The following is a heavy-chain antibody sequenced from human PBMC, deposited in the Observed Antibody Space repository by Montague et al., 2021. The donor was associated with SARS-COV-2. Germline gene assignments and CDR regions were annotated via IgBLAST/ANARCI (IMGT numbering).Heavy chain of an antibody. Sequence: SETLSLTCAVYGGSFSDYYWSWIRQPPGKGLEWIGEINHRGTSNYNPSLKSRVSISVDTSKNQFSLYLGSVTAADTAVYYWARGRQHFNMIVVVMTGGEYYFDYWGQGTLVTVSS. J-gene: IGHJ4*02. CDR1: GGSFSDYY. CDR2: INHRGTS. D-gene: IGHD3-22*01. V-gene: IGHV4-34*01. CDR3: ARGRQHFNMIVVVMTGGEYYFDY.